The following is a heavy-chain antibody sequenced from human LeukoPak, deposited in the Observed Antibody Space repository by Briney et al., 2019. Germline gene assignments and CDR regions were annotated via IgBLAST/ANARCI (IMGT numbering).Heavy chain of an antibody. CDR3: ARVGYFGSGSYCPY. CDR2: INPSNGGT. D-gene: IGHD3-10*01. CDR1: GYTFTDYY. V-gene: IGHV1-2*02. Sequence: GASVKVSCKASGYTFTDYYIHWVRQAPGQGLEWMGWINPSNGGTNFAQEFQGRVTMTRDTSISTAYMELSSLTSDDTAVYYCARVGYFGSGSYCPYWGQGTLVTVSS. J-gene: IGHJ4*02.